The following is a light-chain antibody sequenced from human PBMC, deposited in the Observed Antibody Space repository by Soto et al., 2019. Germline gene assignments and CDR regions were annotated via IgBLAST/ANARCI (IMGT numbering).Light chain of an antibody. CDR1: SSDVGGYNY. J-gene: IGLJ1*01. Sequence: CALTQPRSVSGSPGQSVTISCTGTSSDVGGYNYVSWYQKHPGQAPKLLIYDVSERPSGVPDRFSGSKSGNTASLTISGLQIEDESDYFCCSHAGSNSPYVFGSGTKVTVL. CDR2: DVS. V-gene: IGLV2-11*01. CDR3: CSHAGSNSPYV.